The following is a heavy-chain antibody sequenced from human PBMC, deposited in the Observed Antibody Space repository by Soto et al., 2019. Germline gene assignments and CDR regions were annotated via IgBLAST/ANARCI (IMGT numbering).Heavy chain of an antibody. D-gene: IGHD2-21*02. CDR3: ARIVVVTAIQHYYFDY. CDR2: IYYSGST. Sequence: PSETLSLTCTVSGGSISSGGYYWSWIRQHPGKGLEWIGYIYYSGSTYYNPSLQSRVTISVDTSKNQFSLKLSSVTAADTAVYYCARIVVVTAIQHYYFDYWGQGTLVTVS. J-gene: IGHJ4*02. CDR1: GGSISSGGYY. V-gene: IGHV4-31*03.